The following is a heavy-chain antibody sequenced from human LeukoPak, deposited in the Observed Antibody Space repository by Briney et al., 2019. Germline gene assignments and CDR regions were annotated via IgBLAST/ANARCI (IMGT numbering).Heavy chain of an antibody. CDR2: MNPNSGNT. CDR3: ARDPTGYSYSASHYMDV. CDR1: GFTFTGYY. J-gene: IGHJ6*03. Sequence: ASVKVSCKASGFTFTGYYMHWVRQAPGQGLEWMGWMNPNSGNTGYAQKFQGRVTITRNTSISTAYMELSSLRSEDTAVYYCARDPTGYSYSASHYMDVWGKGTTVTVSS. V-gene: IGHV1-8*03. D-gene: IGHD5-18*01.